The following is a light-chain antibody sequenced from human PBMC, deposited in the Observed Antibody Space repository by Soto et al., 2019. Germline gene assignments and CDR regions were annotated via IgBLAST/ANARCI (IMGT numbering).Light chain of an antibody. CDR3: ETWDTNTRV. CDR2: LEGSGSY. V-gene: IGLV4-60*03. J-gene: IGLJ2*01. Sequence: QLVLTQSSSASASLGSSVKLTCTLSSGHSSYIIAWHQQQPGKAPRYLMKLEGSGSYNKGSGVPDRFSGSSSEADRYLTISNLQSEDEADYYCETWDTNTRVFGGGTKVTVL. CDR1: SGHSSYI.